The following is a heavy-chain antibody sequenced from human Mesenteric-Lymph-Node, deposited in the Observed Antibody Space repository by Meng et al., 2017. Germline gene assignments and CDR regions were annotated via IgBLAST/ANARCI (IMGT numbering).Heavy chain of an antibody. CDR3: ARATVTPFTDY. D-gene: IGHD4-17*01. CDR1: GFTFRCYA. CDR2: VSGSGGDT. Sequence: GGSLRLSCAASGFTFRCYALHWVRQAPGKGLDWVSTVSGSGGDTYYADSVKGRFTFSRDNSKNTLSLQMNSLRAEDTAVYYCARATVTPFTDYWGQGTLVTVSS. J-gene: IGHJ4*02. V-gene: IGHV3-23*01.